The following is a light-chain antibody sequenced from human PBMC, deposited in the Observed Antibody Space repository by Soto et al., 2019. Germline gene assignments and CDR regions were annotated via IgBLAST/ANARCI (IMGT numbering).Light chain of an antibody. CDR1: QDINNH. Sequence: DIRVTQSPSSLSASVGGRVTITCQASQDINNHLNWYQQKPGKAPKLLIFDASNLEVGVPSRFSGTGSGTDFSLTIGSLQPDDIATYYCQQYENGPLSFGGGTKVEIK. CDR3: QQYENGPLS. CDR2: DAS. J-gene: IGKJ4*01. V-gene: IGKV1-33*01.